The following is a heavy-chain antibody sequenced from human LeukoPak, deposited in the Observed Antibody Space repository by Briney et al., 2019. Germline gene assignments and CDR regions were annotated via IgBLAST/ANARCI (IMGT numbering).Heavy chain of an antibody. CDR1: GFAFSTYS. Sequence: GGSLRLSCAASGFAFSTYSMNWVRQAPGKGLERVSSISSSSTYIYYADSVKGRVTISRDNAKNSLYLQMNSLRAEDTAVYYCARVLSGCEATRCELDYWGQGTLVTDSS. D-gene: IGHD1-26*01. V-gene: IGHV3-21*01. J-gene: IGHJ4*02. CDR2: ISSSSTYI. CDR3: ARVLSGCEATRCELDY.